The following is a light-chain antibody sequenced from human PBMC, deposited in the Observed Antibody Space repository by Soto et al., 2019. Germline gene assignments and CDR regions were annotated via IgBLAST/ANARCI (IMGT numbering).Light chain of an antibody. V-gene: IGKV2-28*01. CDR1: QSLLHSNGYTY. CDR2: LGS. CDR3: LQYNSYPWT. Sequence: DIVVTQSPLSLSVTPGEAASISCRSSQSLLHSNGYTYLDWYLQKPGQSPHLLVYLGSNRASGVPDRFSGSGSGTDFTLTISSLQPEDFANYYCLQYNSYPWTFGQGTKVEIK. J-gene: IGKJ1*01.